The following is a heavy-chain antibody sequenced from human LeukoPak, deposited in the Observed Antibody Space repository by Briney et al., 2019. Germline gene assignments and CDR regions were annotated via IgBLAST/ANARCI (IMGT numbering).Heavy chain of an antibody. CDR2: SSSSGTTI. CDR3: ARRRAFIDY. Sequence: GGSLTLSCAASGFTLSDYYMSWIRHAPGKGLEWVSYSSSSGTTIYYAGSVKGRFAISRDNAKNSLYLQMNSLRAEDTAVYYCARRRAFIDYWGQGTLVTVS. J-gene: IGHJ4*02. CDR1: GFTLSDYY. V-gene: IGHV3-11*01.